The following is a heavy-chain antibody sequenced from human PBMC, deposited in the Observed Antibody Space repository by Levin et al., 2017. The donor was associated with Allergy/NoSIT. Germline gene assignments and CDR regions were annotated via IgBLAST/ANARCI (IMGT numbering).Heavy chain of an antibody. V-gene: IGHV1-24*01. CDR2: FDPEDGET. J-gene: IGHJ6*02. CDR1: GYTLTELS. CDR3: ATGLKKWFGESYYYGMDV. Sequence: GGSLRLSCKVSGYTLTELSMHWVRQAPGKGLEWMGGFDPEDGETIYAQKFQGRVTMTEDTSTDTAYMELSSLRSEDTAVYYCATGLKKWFGESYYYGMDVWGQGTTVTVSS. D-gene: IGHD3-10*01.